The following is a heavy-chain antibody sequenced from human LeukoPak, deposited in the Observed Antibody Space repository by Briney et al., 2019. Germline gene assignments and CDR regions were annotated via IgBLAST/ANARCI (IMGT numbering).Heavy chain of an antibody. Sequence: SETLSLTCAVYGGSFSGYYWSWIRQPPGKGLEWIGEISHSGSTTYNPSLKSRVTISVDTSKNQFSLKLSSVTAADTAVYYCARGSGQLGLDYWGQGTLVTLSS. CDR1: GGSFSGYY. CDR2: ISHSGST. CDR3: ARGSGQLGLDY. V-gene: IGHV4-34*01. D-gene: IGHD6-6*01. J-gene: IGHJ4*02.